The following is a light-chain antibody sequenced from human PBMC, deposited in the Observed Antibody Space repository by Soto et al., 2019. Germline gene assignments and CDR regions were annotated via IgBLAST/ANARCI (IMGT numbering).Light chain of an antibody. Sequence: DIRLTQSPSFLSASVGDRVTITCRASQGISSYLAWYQQKPGKAPKLLIYAASTLQSGVPSRFSGSGSGTEFTLTFISLQPQVFATYYCQQLNSYPLPFAQGTRLQI. V-gene: IGKV1-9*01. J-gene: IGKJ5*01. CDR3: QQLNSYPLP. CDR2: AAS. CDR1: QGISSY.